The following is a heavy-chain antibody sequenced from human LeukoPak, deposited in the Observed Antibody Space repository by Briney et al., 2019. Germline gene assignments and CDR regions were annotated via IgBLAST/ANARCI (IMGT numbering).Heavy chain of an antibody. CDR2: ISWNGGNT. V-gene: IGHV3-20*04. CDR3: ARRFGAARDDYMDV. Sequence: GGSLRLSCAASGFTFDDYGMSWVRQAPGKGLEWVSGISWNGGNTGYADSVKGRFTISRDNAKNSLYLQMNSLRAEDTAVYYCARRFGAARDDYMDVWGKGTTVTVSS. D-gene: IGHD3-16*01. J-gene: IGHJ6*03. CDR1: GFTFDDYG.